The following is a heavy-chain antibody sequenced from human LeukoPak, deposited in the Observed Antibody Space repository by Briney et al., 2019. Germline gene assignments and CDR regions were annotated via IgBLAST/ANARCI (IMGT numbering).Heavy chain of an antibody. CDR2: INAGDGNT. V-gene: IGHV1-3*01. J-gene: IGHJ4*02. CDR3: ARAGYSYGFGY. D-gene: IGHD5-18*01. CDR1: GCTFTSYA. Sequence: ASVKVSCKASGCTFTSYAMHWVRQAPGQRLEWMGWINAGDGNTKYSQKFQGRVTITRDTSASTGYMELSSLRSEDTAVYYCARAGYSYGFGYWGQGTLVTVSS.